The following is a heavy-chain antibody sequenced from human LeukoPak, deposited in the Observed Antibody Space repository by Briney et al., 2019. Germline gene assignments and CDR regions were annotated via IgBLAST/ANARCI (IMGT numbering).Heavy chain of an antibody. D-gene: IGHD6-13*01. CDR2: IYYSGST. V-gene: IGHV4-39*01. Sequence: SETLSLTCTVSGGSISSSSYYWGWIRQPPGKGLEWIGSIYYSGSTYYNPSLKSRVTISVDTSKNQFSLKLSSVTAADTAVYYCAGLEKLSWYCDYWGQGTLVTVSS. CDR1: GGSISSSSYY. J-gene: IGHJ4*02. CDR3: AGLEKLSWYCDY.